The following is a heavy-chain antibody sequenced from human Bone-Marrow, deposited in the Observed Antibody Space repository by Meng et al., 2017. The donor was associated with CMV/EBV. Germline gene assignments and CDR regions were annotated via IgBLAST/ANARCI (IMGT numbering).Heavy chain of an antibody. V-gene: IGHV1-18*01. CDR1: GYTFTSYG. Sequence: ASVKVSCKASGYTFTSYGISWVRQAPGQGLEWMGWISPYNGNTNYAQKLQGRVTMTTDTSTSKAYVELSGLRSHDTAFYYCGREGAGGCSCASCESYHYDMDVWGQGTTVTVSS. CDR3: GREGAGGCSCASCESYHYDMDV. D-gene: IGHD2-2*01. J-gene: IGHJ6*02. CDR2: ISPYNGNT.